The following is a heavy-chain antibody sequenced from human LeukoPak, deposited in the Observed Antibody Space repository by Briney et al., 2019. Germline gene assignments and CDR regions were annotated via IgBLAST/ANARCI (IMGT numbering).Heavy chain of an antibody. Sequence: SSETLSLTCAVSGYSISSGYYWGWIRQPPGKGLEWIGSIYHSGTTNYNPSLKSRVTISVDTSKNQFSLKLSSVTAADTAVYYCARASSAYYDFWSGYPNWFDPWGQGTLVTVSS. CDR1: GYSISSGYY. CDR3: ARASSAYYDFWSGYPNWFDP. J-gene: IGHJ5*02. V-gene: IGHV4-38-2*01. D-gene: IGHD3-3*01. CDR2: IYHSGTT.